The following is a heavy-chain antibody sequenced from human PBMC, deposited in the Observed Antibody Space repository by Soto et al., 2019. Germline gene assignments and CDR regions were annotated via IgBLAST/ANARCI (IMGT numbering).Heavy chain of an antibody. CDR1: SDFISGSS. Sequence: QVQLQESGPGLVKPSDTVSLTCTVSSDFISGSSWSWIPQPPGKGLEWIAYMYFSGSTNYNPSLKSRVTISVDTSKNQFSLKLSSGTAADTAVYYCARGSGWYFHWGQGTLVTVSS. CDR3: ARGSGWYFH. D-gene: IGHD6-19*01. V-gene: IGHV4-59*01. J-gene: IGHJ4*02. CDR2: MYFSGST.